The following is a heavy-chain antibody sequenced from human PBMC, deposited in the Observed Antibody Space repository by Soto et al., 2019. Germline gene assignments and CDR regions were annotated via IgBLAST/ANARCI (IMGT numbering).Heavy chain of an antibody. J-gene: IGHJ3*02. D-gene: IGHD1-26*01. CDR3: ASDPVSGSRSYVFDI. Sequence: HSLSLTCGASGDSVAWNTAAWNSFRKSPSRGLEWLGRTYYRSKWYNDYAVSVKSRITINPDTSKNQFSLQLNSVTPEDTAVYYCASDPVSGSRSYVFDIWGQGTMVTVSS. CDR2: TYYRSKWYN. CDR1: GDSVAWNTAA. V-gene: IGHV6-1*01.